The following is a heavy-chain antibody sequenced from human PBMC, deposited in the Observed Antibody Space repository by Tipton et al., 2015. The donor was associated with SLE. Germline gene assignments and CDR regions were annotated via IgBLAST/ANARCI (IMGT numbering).Heavy chain of an antibody. CDR1: GFTFSDNW. V-gene: IGHV3-7*01. CDR2: IKQDGSEI. J-gene: IGHJ4*02. CDR3: ARDHILTGYYPYFDY. D-gene: IGHD3-9*01. Sequence: SLRLSCAVSGFTFSDNWMHWVRQGPGKGLEWVANIKQDGSEIHYVDSVKGRFTISRDNAKNSLYLQMNSLRAEDTAVYYCARDHILTGYYPYFDYWGQGTLVTVSS.